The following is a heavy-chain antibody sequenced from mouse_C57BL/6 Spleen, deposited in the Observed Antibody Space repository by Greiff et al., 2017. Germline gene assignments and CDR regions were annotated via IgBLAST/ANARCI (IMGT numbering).Heavy chain of an antibody. CDR2: IDPSDSET. CDR3: ARGGTVVADDY. V-gene: IGHV1-52*01. Sequence: QVQLQQPGAELVRPGSSVKLSCKASGYTFTSYWMHWVKQRPIQGLEWIGNIDPSDSETHYNQKFKDKATLTVDKSSSTAYMQLSSLTSEDSAVYYCARGGTVVADDYWGKAPLSQSPQ. CDR1: GYTFTSYW. D-gene: IGHD1-1*01. J-gene: IGHJ2*01.